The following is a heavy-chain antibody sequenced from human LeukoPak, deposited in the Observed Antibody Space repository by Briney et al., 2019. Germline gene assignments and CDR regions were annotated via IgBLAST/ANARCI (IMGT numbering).Heavy chain of an antibody. J-gene: IGHJ5*02. V-gene: IGHV1-46*01. CDR3: ARVPDYSNYGEWYWFDP. CDR2: INPSGGST. D-gene: IGHD4-4*01. Sequence: ASVKVSCKASGYTFTSYYMHWVRQAPGQGLEWMGIINPSGGSTSYAQKFQGRVTMTRDTSTSTVYMELSSLRSEDTAVYHCARVPDYSNYGEWYWFDPWGQGTLVTVSS. CDR1: GYTFTSYY.